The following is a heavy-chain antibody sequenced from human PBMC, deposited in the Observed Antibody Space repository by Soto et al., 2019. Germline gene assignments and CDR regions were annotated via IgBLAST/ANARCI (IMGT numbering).Heavy chain of an antibody. D-gene: IGHD1-26*01. Sequence: SETLSLTCTVSGGSISSYYRSWIRQPPGKGLEWIGYMYFRGSTNYNPSLKSRVTISVDTSKNQFSLKLSSVTAADTAVYYCARVRTGGYCLSFFDYWGQGILVTVSS. J-gene: IGHJ4*02. CDR2: MYFRGST. V-gene: IGHV4-59*01. CDR1: GGSISSYY. CDR3: ARVRTGGYCLSFFDY.